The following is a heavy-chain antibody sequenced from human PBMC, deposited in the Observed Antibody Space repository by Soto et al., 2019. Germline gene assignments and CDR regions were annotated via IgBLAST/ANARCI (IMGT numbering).Heavy chain of an antibody. J-gene: IGHJ4*02. CDR2: IYWDDDK. Sequence: QITLKESGPTLVKPTQTLTLTCTFSGFSLSISGVGVGVGWIRQPPGKALEWLALIYWDDDKLYSPSLKTRVTITKDTSKNQVVLTMTNMDPVDTATYYCARWGSSRLDYWGQGTLVTVSS. D-gene: IGHD3-16*02. CDR3: ARWGSSRLDY. CDR1: GFSLSISGVGVG. V-gene: IGHV2-5*02.